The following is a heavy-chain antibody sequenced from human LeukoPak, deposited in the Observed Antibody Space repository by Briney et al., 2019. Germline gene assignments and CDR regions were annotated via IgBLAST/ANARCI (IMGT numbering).Heavy chain of an antibody. V-gene: IGHV4-31*03. Sequence: PSETLSLTCTVSGGSISSGGYYWSWIRQHPGKGLEWIGYIYYSGSTYYNPPLKSRVTISVDTSKNQFSLRLSSVTAADTAVYYCASLLYTAEYYFDYWGQGTLVTVSS. CDR1: GGSISSGGYY. CDR3: ASLLYTAEYYFDY. CDR2: IYYSGST. J-gene: IGHJ4*02. D-gene: IGHD5-18*01.